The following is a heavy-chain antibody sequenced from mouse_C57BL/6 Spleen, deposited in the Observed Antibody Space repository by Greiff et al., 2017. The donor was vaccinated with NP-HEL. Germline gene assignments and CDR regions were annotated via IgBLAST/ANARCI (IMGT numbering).Heavy chain of an antibody. J-gene: IGHJ4*01. D-gene: IGHD2-4*01. CDR1: GYTFTSYW. V-gene: IGHV1-52*01. CDR3: AKGLRSYAMDY. CDR2: IDPSDSET. Sequence: QVQLQQPGAELVRPGSSVKLSCKASGYTFTSYWMHWVKQRPIQGLEWIGNIDPSDSETHYNQKFKDKATLTVDKSSSTAYMQLSSLTSEDSAVYYCAKGLRSYAMDYWGTGTSVTVSS.